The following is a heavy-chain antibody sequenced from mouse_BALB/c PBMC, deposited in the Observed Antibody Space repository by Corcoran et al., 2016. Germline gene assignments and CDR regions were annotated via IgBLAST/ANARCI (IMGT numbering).Heavy chain of an antibody. V-gene: IGHV1S136*01. CDR3: ARLYPGIAMDY. J-gene: IGHJ4*01. CDR1: GYTFTSYV. CDR2: INPYNDGT. Sequence: EDQLQQYGPELVKTGASVKMTCKAAGYTFTSYVMHWVKQKPGQGLEWIGYINPYNDGTKYNEKFKGKATLTSDKSSSTAYMELSSLTSEDSAVYYCARLYPGIAMDYWGQGTSVTVSS.